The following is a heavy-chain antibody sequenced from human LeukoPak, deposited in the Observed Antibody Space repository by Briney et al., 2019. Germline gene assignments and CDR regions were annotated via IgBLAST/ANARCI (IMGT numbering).Heavy chain of an antibody. Sequence: SETLSLTCTVSGGSISSYYWSWIRQPPGKGLEWIGYIYYSGSTNYNPSLKSRVTISVDKSKNQFSLKLSSVTAADTAVYYCARASHDYGDYSHFDYWGQGTLVTVSS. CDR3: ARASHDYGDYSHFDY. CDR1: GGSISSYY. J-gene: IGHJ4*02. D-gene: IGHD4-17*01. V-gene: IGHV4-59*12. CDR2: IYYSGST.